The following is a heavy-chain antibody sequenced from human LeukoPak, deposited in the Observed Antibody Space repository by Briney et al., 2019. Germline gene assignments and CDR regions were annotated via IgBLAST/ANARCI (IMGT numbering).Heavy chain of an antibody. CDR1: GFTVSSKY. V-gene: IGHV3-21*01. CDR2: ISSSSSYI. J-gene: IGHJ4*02. Sequence: PGGSLRLSCIASGFTVSSKYMSWVRQAPGKGLEWVSSISSSSSYIYYADSVKGRFTISRDNAKNSLYLQMNSLRAEDTAVYYCARDYPYGSGSLPYYFDYWGQGTLVTVSS. CDR3: ARDYPYGSGSLPYYFDY. D-gene: IGHD3-10*01.